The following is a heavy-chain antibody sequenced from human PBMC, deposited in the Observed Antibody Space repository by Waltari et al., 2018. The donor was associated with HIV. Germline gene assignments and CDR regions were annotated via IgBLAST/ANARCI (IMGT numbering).Heavy chain of an antibody. V-gene: IGHV4-59*01. J-gene: IGHJ4*02. Sequence: QVQLQESGPGLVKPSETLSLTCTVSGGSISSYYWSWIRQPPGKGLEWIGYIYYSGSTNYNPSIKSRVTISVDTSKNQFSLKLSSVTAADTAVYYCARGTFDGSGSLHFDYWGQGTLVTVSS. D-gene: IGHD3-10*01. CDR2: IYYSGST. CDR1: GGSISSYY. CDR3: ARGTFDGSGSLHFDY.